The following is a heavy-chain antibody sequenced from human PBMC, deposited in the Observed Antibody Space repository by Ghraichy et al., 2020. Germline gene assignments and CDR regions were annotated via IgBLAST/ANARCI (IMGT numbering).Heavy chain of an antibody. Sequence: GESLNISCAASGFTFSSYWMSWVRQAPGKGLEWVANIKQDGSEKYYVDSVKGRFTISRDNAKNSLYLQMNSLRAEDTAVYYCAREAGDDWYFDLWGRGTLVTVSS. D-gene: IGHD7-27*01. CDR3: AREAGDDWYFDL. J-gene: IGHJ2*01. CDR2: IKQDGSEK. CDR1: GFTFSSYW. V-gene: IGHV3-7*01.